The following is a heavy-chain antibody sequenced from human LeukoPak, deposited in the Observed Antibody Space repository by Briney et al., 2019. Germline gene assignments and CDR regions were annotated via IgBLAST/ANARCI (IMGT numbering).Heavy chain of an antibody. CDR1: GFTFSSYA. J-gene: IGHJ6*02. V-gene: IGHV3-23*01. CDR2: ISGSGGT. Sequence: GGSLRLSCAASGFTFSSYAMSWVRQAPGKGLEWVSAISGSGGTYYADSVKGRFTISRDNSKNTLYLQVNSLRADDTAVYYCAKFVGFGELYYYYGMDVWGQGTTVTVSS. D-gene: IGHD3-10*01. CDR3: AKFVGFGELYYYYGMDV.